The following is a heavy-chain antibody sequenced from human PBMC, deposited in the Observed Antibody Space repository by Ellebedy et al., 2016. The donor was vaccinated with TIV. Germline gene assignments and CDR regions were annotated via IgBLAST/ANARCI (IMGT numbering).Heavy chain of an antibody. J-gene: IGHJ5*02. CDR1: GGSISSYF. V-gene: IGHV4-59*01. Sequence: SETLSLXXTVSGGSISSYFWSWIRQSPGKGLEWIGYMYYTGSTNYNPSLGGRVTMSIDTSKNQFSLKLRSVTAADTAVYYCARDQGVAVGVFDPWGQGTLVTASS. CDR2: MYYTGST. CDR3: ARDQGVAVGVFDP. D-gene: IGHD1-26*01.